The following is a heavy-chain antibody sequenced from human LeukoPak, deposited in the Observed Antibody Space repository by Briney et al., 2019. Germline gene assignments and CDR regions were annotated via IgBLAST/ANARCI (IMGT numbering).Heavy chain of an antibody. CDR1: GGSISSSSYY. J-gene: IGHJ6*02. CDR2: IYYSGST. Sequence: SETLSLTCTVSGGSISSSSYYWGWIRQPPGKGLEWIGSIYYSGSTYYNPSLKSRVTISVDTSKNQFSLKLSSVTAADTAVCYCARIVVVVVNTYYYYGMDVWGQGTTVTVSS. CDR3: ARIVVVVVNTYYYYGMDV. D-gene: IGHD2-15*01. V-gene: IGHV4-39*01.